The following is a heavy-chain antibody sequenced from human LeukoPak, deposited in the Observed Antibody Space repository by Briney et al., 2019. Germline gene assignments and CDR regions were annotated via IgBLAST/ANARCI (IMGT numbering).Heavy chain of an antibody. CDR3: AKDWRAAAATYNWFDP. D-gene: IGHD6-13*01. V-gene: IGHV3-23*01. Sequence: GGSLRLSCAASGFTFSNYAMSWVRQAPGKGLEWVSAISGSGGSTYYADSVKGRFTISRDNSKNTLYLQMNSLRAEDTAVYYCAKDWRAAAATYNWFDPWGQGTLVTVSS. CDR1: GFTFSNYA. J-gene: IGHJ5*02. CDR2: ISGSGGST.